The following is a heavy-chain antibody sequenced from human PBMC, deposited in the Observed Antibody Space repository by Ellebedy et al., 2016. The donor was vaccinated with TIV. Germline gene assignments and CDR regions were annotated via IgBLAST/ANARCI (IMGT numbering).Heavy chain of an antibody. CDR3: ARDQWLGRAYYFDS. V-gene: IGHV3-7*01. CDR2: IKQDGSEK. Sequence: GGSLRLSCGTSGFTFSNYWMTWVRQAPGKGLEWVANIKQDGSEKYYVDSVKGRFSISRDNTKNSLYLQMNSLTDEGTAVYYCARDQWLGRAYYFDSWGQGTLVTVSS. D-gene: IGHD6-19*01. CDR1: GFTFSNYW. J-gene: IGHJ4*02.